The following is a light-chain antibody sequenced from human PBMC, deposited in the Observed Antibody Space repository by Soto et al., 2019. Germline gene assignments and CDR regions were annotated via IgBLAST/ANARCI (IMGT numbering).Light chain of an antibody. CDR3: SSYAGSTTYVV. CDR1: SSDVGSYNL. Sequence: QSALTQPASVSGSPGHSITISFTGTSSDVGSYNLVSWYQQHPGKAPKLMIYEDTERPSGVSNRFSGSKSGNTASLTISGLQAEDEADYYCSSYAGSTTYVVFGGGTKLTVL. J-gene: IGLJ2*01. V-gene: IGLV2-23*01. CDR2: EDT.